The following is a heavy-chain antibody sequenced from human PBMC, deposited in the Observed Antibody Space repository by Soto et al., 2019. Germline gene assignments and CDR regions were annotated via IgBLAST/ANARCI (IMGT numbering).Heavy chain of an antibody. CDR3: ARNTRWYGAFDI. D-gene: IGHD2-15*01. J-gene: IGHJ3*02. CDR1: GYTFTSYA. V-gene: IGHV1-3*01. Sequence: ASVKVSCKASGYTFTSYAMHWVRQAPGQRLEWMGWINAGNGNTKYSQKFQGRVTITRDTSASTAYMELSSLRSEDTAVYYCARNTRWYGAFDIWGQGTMVTVSS. CDR2: INAGNGNT.